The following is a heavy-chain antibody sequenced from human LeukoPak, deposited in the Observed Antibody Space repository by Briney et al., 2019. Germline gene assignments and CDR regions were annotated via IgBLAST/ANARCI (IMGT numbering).Heavy chain of an antibody. CDR3: ARVGRVLRFLEWFDY. CDR2: IYYSGST. V-gene: IGHV4-39*01. CDR1: GGSISGSSYY. Sequence: SETLSLTCTVSGGSISGSSYYWGWIRQPPGKGLEWIGSIYYSGSTYYNPSLKSRVTISVDTSKNQFSLKLSSVTAADTAVYYCARVGRVLRFLEWFDYWGQGTLVTVSS. J-gene: IGHJ5*01. D-gene: IGHD3-3*01.